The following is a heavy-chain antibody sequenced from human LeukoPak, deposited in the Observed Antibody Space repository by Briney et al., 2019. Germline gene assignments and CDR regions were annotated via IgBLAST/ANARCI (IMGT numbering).Heavy chain of an antibody. D-gene: IGHD1-7*01. CDR1: GGSISSGGYY. J-gene: IGHJ1*01. CDR2: IYHSGST. Sequence: PSQTLSLTCTVSGGSISSGGYYWSWIRQPPGKGLEWIGYIYHSGSTYYNPSLKSRVTISVDRSKNQFSLKLSFVTAADTAVYYCARAYPTGTTPFQHWGQGTLVTVSS. CDR3: ARAYPTGTTPFQH. V-gene: IGHV4-30-2*01.